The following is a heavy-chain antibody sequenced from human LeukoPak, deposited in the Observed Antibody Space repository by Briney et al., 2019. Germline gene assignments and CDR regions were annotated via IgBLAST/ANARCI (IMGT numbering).Heavy chain of an antibody. D-gene: IGHD3-10*01. V-gene: IGHV1-69*01. Sequence: PGGSLRLSCAASGFTFSSYAISWVRQAPGQGLEWMGGIIPIFGTANYAQKFQGRVTITADESTSTAYMELSSLRSEDTAVYYCARTHPLYGSGSYYPLDYWGQGTLVTVSS. CDR1: GFTFSSYA. J-gene: IGHJ4*02. CDR2: IIPIFGTA. CDR3: ARTHPLYGSGSYYPLDY.